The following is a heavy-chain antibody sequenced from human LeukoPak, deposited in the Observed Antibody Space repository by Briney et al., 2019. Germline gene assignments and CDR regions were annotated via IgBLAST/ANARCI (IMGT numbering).Heavy chain of an antibody. Sequence: PGGSLRLSCEGSAFIFSGHWMNWVRQTPGKGLEWVASIKEDGSERQYVDSVKGRFSISRDNTKGSLFLQLNNLRAEDTAVYYCAKDRSSGLFLDYWGQGTLVTVSS. CDR2: IKEDGSER. V-gene: IGHV3-7*03. J-gene: IGHJ4*02. CDR1: AFIFSGHW. D-gene: IGHD3-22*01. CDR3: AKDRSSGLFLDY.